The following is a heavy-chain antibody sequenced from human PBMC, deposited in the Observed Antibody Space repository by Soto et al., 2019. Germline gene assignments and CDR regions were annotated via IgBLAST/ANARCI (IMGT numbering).Heavy chain of an antibody. V-gene: IGHV3-13*04. J-gene: IGHJ6*02. CDR1: GFTFSSYD. Sequence: EVQLVESGGGLVQPGGSLRLSCAASGFTFSSYDMHWVRQATGKGLEWVSAIGTAGDTYYPGSVKGRFTISRENAKNSLYLQMTSLRAGDTAVYYCARGMLWFGELNYYYYGMDVWGQGTTVTVSS. CDR3: ARGMLWFGELNYYYYGMDV. D-gene: IGHD3-10*01. CDR2: IGTAGDT.